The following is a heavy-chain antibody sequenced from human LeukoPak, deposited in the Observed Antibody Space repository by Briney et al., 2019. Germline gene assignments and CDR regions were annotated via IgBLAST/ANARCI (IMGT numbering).Heavy chain of an antibody. CDR2: ISYDGSNK. J-gene: IGHJ6*02. CDR3: AKDYYDSSGYYYYYGMDV. CDR1: GFTFSSYG. D-gene: IGHD3-22*01. V-gene: IGHV3-30*18. Sequence: GGSLRLSCAASGFTFSSYGMHWVRQAPGKGLEWVAVISYDGSNKYYADSVKGRFTISRDNSKNTLYLQMNSLRAEDTAVYYCAKDYYDSSGYYYYYGMDVRGQGTTVTVSS.